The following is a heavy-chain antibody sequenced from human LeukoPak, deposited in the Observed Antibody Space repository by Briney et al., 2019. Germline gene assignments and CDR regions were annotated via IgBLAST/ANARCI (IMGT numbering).Heavy chain of an antibody. Sequence: WASVKVSCKASGGTFSSYAISWVRQAPGQGLEWMGMIYPRDGSTSYAQKFQGRVTVTRDTSTSTVHMELSGLRSEDTAVYYCARGPPNWGMVGYWGQGTLVTVSS. CDR3: ARGPPNWGMVGY. J-gene: IGHJ4*02. V-gene: IGHV1-46*01. CDR1: GGTFSSYA. CDR2: IYPRDGST. D-gene: IGHD7-27*01.